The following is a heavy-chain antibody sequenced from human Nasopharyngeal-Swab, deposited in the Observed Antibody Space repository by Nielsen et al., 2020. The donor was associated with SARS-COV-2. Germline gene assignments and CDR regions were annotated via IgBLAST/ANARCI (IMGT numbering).Heavy chain of an antibody. Sequence: GESLKISCVVSGFTFSDYWMSWVRQAPGKGLEWVSHINQDGSEKYYVDSMKGRFTISRDNAKNSLYLQMNSLRDEDTAVYYCAREWPSGDDAFDMWGQGTRVTVSS. V-gene: IGHV3-7*01. J-gene: IGHJ3*02. CDR3: AREWPSGDDAFDM. CDR1: GFTFSDYW. CDR2: INQDGSEK. D-gene: IGHD1-26*01.